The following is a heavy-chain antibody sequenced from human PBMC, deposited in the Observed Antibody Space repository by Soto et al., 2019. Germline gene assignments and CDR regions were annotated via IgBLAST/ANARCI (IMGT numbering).Heavy chain of an antibody. J-gene: IGHJ6*03. Sequence: GGSLRLSCAASGFTFSSYGMHWVRQAPGKGLEWVAVIWYDGSNKYYADSVKGRFTISRDNSKNTLYLQMNSLRAEDTAVYYCARDRNGEKYCSGGSCYSSYMDVWGKGTTVTVSS. D-gene: IGHD2-15*01. CDR1: GFTFSSYG. CDR3: ARDRNGEKYCSGGSCYSSYMDV. CDR2: IWYDGSNK. V-gene: IGHV3-33*01.